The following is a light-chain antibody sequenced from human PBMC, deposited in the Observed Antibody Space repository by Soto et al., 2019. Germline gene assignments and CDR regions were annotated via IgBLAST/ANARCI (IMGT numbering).Light chain of an antibody. J-gene: IGLJ2*01. V-gene: IGLV1-47*01. CDR3: ASWDDSLRGLV. CDR2: KNN. Sequence: QSVLTQPPSLSATPGQRVTIPCSGSSSSIGNNVVYWYQQLPGTAPKVLIYKNNQRPSGVPGRFSGSKSGTSVSLAISGLRSEDEADYYCASWDDSLRGLVFGGGTKLTVL. CDR1: SSSIGNNV.